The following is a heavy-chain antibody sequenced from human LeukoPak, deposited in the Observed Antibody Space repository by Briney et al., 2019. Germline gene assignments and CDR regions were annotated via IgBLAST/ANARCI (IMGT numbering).Heavy chain of an antibody. CDR2: IPYSGST. J-gene: IGHJ4*02. D-gene: IGHD3-10*01. CDR1: GDSISSSSYY. Sequence: SETLSLTCTVSGDSISSSSYYWGWIRQPPGKGLEWIGSIPYSGSTYYNPSLKSRVAISVDTSKNQFSLKLSSVTAADTAVYYCARCKDYYVSGSYYKTFNYWGQGTLVTVSS. CDR3: ARCKDYYVSGSYYKTFNY. V-gene: IGHV4-39*07.